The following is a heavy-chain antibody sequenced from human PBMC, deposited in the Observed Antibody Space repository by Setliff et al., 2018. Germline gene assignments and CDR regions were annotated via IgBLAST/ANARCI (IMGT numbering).Heavy chain of an antibody. CDR3: ARAPRYFDSTGSYFDG. CDR2: VYDSGTT. D-gene: IGHD3-22*01. CDR1: GGSISSISYY. Sequence: SETLSLTCTVPGGSISSISYYWGWIRQPPGKGLEWIGTVYDSGTTYYNPSLKSRVTIFVDTSKNQFSLNLNSVTAADTGVYYCARAPRYFDSTGSYFDGWGQGTLVTVSS. J-gene: IGHJ4*02. V-gene: IGHV4-39*01.